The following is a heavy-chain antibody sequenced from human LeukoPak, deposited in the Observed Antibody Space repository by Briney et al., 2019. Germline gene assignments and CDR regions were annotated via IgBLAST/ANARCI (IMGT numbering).Heavy chain of an antibody. V-gene: IGHV3-30*01. J-gene: IGHJ4*02. D-gene: IGHD3-10*01. Sequence: GGSLRLSCAASGFTFINFAMHWVRQAPGKGLEWVSIISSGGVLRYYADSVKGRFTISRDNSKNTLYLQLDSLRPEDTAVYFCATDSTYYYDSGSSGPHYFDSWGQGTLVSVSS. CDR3: ATDSTYYYDSGSSGPHYFDS. CDR1: GFTFINFA. CDR2: ISSGGVLR.